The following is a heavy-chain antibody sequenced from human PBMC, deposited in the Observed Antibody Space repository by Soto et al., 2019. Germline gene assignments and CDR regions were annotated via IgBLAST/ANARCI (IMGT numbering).Heavy chain of an antibody. J-gene: IGHJ6*02. V-gene: IGHV1-3*01. CDR1: GYTFTSYA. D-gene: IGHD6-13*01. CDR3: AREDVSSSWPIYYYGMDV. Sequence: ASVNVSCKASGYTFTSYAMHWVRQAPGQRLEWMGWINAGNGNTKYSQKFQGRVTITRDTSASTAYMELSSLRSEDTAVYYCAREDVSSSWPIYYYGMDVWGQGTTVTVSS. CDR2: INAGNGNT.